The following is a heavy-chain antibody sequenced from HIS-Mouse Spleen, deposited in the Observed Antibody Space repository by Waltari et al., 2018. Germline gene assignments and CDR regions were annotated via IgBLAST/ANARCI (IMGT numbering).Heavy chain of an antibody. CDR1: GLTFRSYS. CDR3: ARRLLTGDAFDI. V-gene: IGHV3-21*01. Sequence: EVQLVQSGGGLVKPGGSLRLSFAASGLTFRSYSMNWVRQAPGKGLEWVSSISSSSSYIYYADSVKGRFTISRDNAKNSLYLQMNSLRAEDTAVYYCARRLLTGDAFDIWGQGTMVTVSS. CDR2: ISSSSSYI. D-gene: IGHD7-27*01. J-gene: IGHJ3*02.